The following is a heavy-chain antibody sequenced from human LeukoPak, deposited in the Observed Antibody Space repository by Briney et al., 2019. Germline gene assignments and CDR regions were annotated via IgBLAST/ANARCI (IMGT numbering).Heavy chain of an antibody. D-gene: IGHD1-26*01. Sequence: GGSLRVSCAASGFTFDDYTVHWVRQAPGKGLEWVSLISWDGGSTYYADSVKGRFTISRDNSKNSLYLQMNSLRTEDTALYYCAKDKSGSYWGFFDYWAQGTLVTVSS. V-gene: IGHV3-43*01. CDR2: ISWDGGST. CDR1: GFTFDDYT. CDR3: AKDKSGSYWGFFDY. J-gene: IGHJ4*02.